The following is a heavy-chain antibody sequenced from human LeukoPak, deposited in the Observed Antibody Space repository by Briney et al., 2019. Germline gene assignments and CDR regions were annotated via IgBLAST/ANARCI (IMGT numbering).Heavy chain of an antibody. J-gene: IGHJ4*02. Sequence: ASVKVSCKASGYTFTAYYIHWVRQAPGQGLEWMGWINPNSGGTNYAQRFQGRVTMTRDTSISTAYMELSRLRSDDTAVYYCATGGRLVPAAMWFDYWGQGTLVTVSS. CDR3: ATGGRLVPAAMWFDY. V-gene: IGHV1-2*02. D-gene: IGHD2-2*01. CDR1: GYTFTAYY. CDR2: INPNSGGT.